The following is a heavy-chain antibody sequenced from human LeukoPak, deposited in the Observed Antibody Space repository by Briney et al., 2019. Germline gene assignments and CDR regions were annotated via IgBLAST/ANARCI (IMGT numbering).Heavy chain of an antibody. V-gene: IGHV3-21*01. Sequence: PGGSLRLSCAASGFTFSSYSMNWVRQAPGKGLEWVSSISSSSSYIYYADSVKGRFTISRDNAKNSLYLQMNSLRAEDTAVYYCARGEKVSSGWPISSCYFDYWGQGTLVTVSS. CDR1: GFTFSSYS. CDR2: ISSSSSYI. J-gene: IGHJ4*02. D-gene: IGHD6-19*01. CDR3: ARGEKVSSGWPISSCYFDY.